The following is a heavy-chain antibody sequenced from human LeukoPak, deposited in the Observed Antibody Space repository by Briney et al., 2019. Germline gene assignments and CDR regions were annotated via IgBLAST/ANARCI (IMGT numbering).Heavy chain of an antibody. Sequence: GGSLRLSCAASGFTLSSYSMNWVRQAPGKGLEWVSSISSSSSYIYYAESVEGRFTISRDNAKNSPYLQMNSLRAEDTAVYYCASAPGGWYFDYWGQGTLVTVSS. D-gene: IGHD6-19*01. V-gene: IGHV3-21*01. CDR3: ASAPGGWYFDY. CDR2: ISSSSSYI. J-gene: IGHJ4*02. CDR1: GFTLSSYS.